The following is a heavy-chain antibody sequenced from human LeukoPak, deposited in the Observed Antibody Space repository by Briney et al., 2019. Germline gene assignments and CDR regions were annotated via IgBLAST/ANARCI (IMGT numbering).Heavy chain of an antibody. D-gene: IGHD2-8*01. V-gene: IGHV1-46*01. CDR2: INPSGGST. J-gene: IGHJ4*02. CDR1: GYTFTSYY. Sequence: ASVKVSCKASGYTFTSYYMHWVRQAPGQGLEWMGIINPSGGSTSYAQKFQGRVTMTRDMSTSTVYMELSSLRSEDTAVYYCAREGIVLIGFDYWGQGTLVTVSS. CDR3: AREGIVLIGFDY.